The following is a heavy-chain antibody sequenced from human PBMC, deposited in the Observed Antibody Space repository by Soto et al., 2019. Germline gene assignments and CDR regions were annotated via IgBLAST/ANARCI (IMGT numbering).Heavy chain of an antibody. CDR3: ARGTRDYFDTTGPGYGMDV. J-gene: IGHJ6*02. Sequence: QVQLQESGPGLVKPSQTLSLTCTVSGDSISDVDYYWSWVRQTPREGLEWIGAFYDSGTSYYSPSPKSRITISVDPSKNQFSLTLTSVTAADTAVYYCARGTRDYFDTTGPGYGMDVWGQGTTVTVSS. V-gene: IGHV4-30-4*01. D-gene: IGHD3-22*01. CDR2: FYDSGTS. CDR1: GDSISDVDYY.